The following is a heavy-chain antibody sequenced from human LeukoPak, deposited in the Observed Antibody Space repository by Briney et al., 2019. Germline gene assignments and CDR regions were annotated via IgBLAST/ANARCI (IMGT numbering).Heavy chain of an antibody. D-gene: IGHD5-18*01. J-gene: IGHJ5*02. CDR1: GGSISSGGYY. CDR3: ARDRYARFDP. V-gene: IGHV4-31*03. CDR2: IYYSGST. Sequence: SQTLSLTCTVSGGSISSGGYYWSWIRPHPGKGLEWIGYIYYSGSTYYNPSLKSRVTMSVDTSKNQFSLKLSSVTAADTAVYYCARDRYARFDPWGQGTLVTVSS.